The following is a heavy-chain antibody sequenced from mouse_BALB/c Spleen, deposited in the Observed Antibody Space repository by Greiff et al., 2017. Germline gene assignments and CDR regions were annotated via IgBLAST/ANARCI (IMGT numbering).Heavy chain of an antibody. CDR2: INPSNGGT. CDR1: GYTFTSYY. V-gene: IGHV1S81*02. CDR3: TRYYRYDYAMDY. D-gene: IGHD2-14*01. Sequence: QVHVKQSGAELVKPGASVKLSCKASGYTFTSYYMYWVKQRPGQGLEWIGEINPSNGGTNFNEKFKSKATLTVDKSSSTAYMQLSSLTSEDSAVYYCTRYYRYDYAMDYWGQGTSVTVSS. J-gene: IGHJ4*01.